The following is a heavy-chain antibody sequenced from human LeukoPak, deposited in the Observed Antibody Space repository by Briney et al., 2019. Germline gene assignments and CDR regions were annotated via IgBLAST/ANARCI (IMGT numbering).Heavy chain of an antibody. V-gene: IGHV1-18*01. CDR1: GYTFTSYG. Sequence: ASVKVSCKASGYTFTSYGISWVRQAPGRGLEWMGWISAYNGNTNYVQKLQGRVTMTTDTSTSTAYMELRSLRSDDTAVYYCAREDRHMNWFDPWGQGTLVTVSS. J-gene: IGHJ5*02. CDR3: AREDRHMNWFDP. CDR2: ISAYNGNT.